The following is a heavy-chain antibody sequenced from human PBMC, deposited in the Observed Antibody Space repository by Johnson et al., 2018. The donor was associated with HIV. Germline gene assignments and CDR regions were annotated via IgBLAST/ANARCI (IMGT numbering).Heavy chain of an antibody. Sequence: VQLVESGGGLVQPGGSLRLFCAASGFTFSSYWMSWVRQAPGKGLEWVANIKQDGSEKYYVDSVKGRFTISRDNSKNTLYLQMNSLRAEDTAVYYCARDQIAAAGAFDIWGQGTMVTVSS. CDR3: ARDQIAAAGAFDI. CDR1: GFTFSSYW. CDR2: IKQDGSEK. V-gene: IGHV3-7*01. D-gene: IGHD6-13*01. J-gene: IGHJ3*02.